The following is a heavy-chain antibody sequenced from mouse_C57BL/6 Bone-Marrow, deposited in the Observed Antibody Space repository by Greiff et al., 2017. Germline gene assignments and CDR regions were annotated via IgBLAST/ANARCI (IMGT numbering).Heavy chain of an antibody. CDR1: GFNIKDYY. Sequence: VQLQQSGAELVRPGASVKLSCTASGFNIKDYYMHWVKQRPGKGLEWIGQIYPGDGDTNYNGKFKGKATLTADKSSSTAYMQLSSLTSEDSAVYFCARSLYGNYYFDYWGQGTTLTVSS. D-gene: IGHD2-1*01. CDR2: IYPGDGDT. V-gene: IGHV1-80*01. CDR3: ARSLYGNYYFDY. J-gene: IGHJ2*01.